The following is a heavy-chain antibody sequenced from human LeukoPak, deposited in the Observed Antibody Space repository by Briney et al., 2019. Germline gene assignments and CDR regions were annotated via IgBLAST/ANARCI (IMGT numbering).Heavy chain of an antibody. Sequence: GASVKVSCKTSGGTFSGYTISWVRQAPGQGLEWVGGIIPIFDTAHYAQKLQGGVTITADDSTRTAYMELRNLTHDDTAIYFCARGYCGSRDCYSHFYYYYMDVWGKGTTVIVSS. V-gene: IGHV1-69*13. CDR2: IIPIFDTA. J-gene: IGHJ6*03. CDR3: ARGYCGSRDCYSHFYYYYMDV. CDR1: GGTFSGYT. D-gene: IGHD5-12*01.